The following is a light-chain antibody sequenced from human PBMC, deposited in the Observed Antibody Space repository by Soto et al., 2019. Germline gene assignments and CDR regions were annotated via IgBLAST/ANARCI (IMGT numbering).Light chain of an antibody. CDR2: KAS. J-gene: IGKJ1*01. V-gene: IGKV1-5*03. CDR1: QTISSW. Sequence: DIQMTQSPSTLSGSVGDRVTITCRASQTISSWLAWYQQKPGKAPKLLIYKASTLKSGVPSRFSGSGSGTEFTLTISSLQPDDFATYYCQHYNSYSEACGQGTKVE. CDR3: QHYNSYSEA.